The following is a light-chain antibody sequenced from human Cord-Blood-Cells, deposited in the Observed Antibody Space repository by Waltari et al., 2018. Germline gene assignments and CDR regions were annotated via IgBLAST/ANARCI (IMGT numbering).Light chain of an antibody. CDR3: NSRDSSGNHWV. CDR2: GKN. V-gene: IGLV3-19*01. CDR1: SLRTHS. Sequence: SSELTQDPAVSVALGQTVRTTCPGASLRTHSAIWYPQKPGQAPVLVIYGKNNRPSGIPDRFSGSSSGNTASLTITGAQAEDEADYYCNSRDSSGNHWVFGGGTKLTVL. J-gene: IGLJ3*02.